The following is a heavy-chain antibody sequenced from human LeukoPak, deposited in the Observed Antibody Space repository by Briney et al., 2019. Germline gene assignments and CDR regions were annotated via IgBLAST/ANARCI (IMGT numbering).Heavy chain of an antibody. CDR3: ARDGAAHYYDSSGYSPLYYYGMDV. Sequence: GGSLRLSCAASGFTVSSNYMSWVRQAPGKGLEWVSVICSGGSTYYADSVTGRFTISRHNSKNTLYLQMNSLRAEDTAVYYCARDGAAHYYDSSGYSPLYYYGMDVWGQGTTVTVSS. J-gene: IGHJ6*02. CDR1: GFTVSSNY. V-gene: IGHV3-53*04. CDR2: ICSGGST. D-gene: IGHD3-22*01.